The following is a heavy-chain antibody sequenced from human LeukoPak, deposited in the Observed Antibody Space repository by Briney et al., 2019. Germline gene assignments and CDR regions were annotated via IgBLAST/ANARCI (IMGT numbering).Heavy chain of an antibody. CDR3: AKVWGSRGGLPTHIAVAGTLGY. CDR1: RFTLTNHA. J-gene: IGHJ4*02. V-gene: IGHV3-23*01. CDR2: IPDKGAAT. D-gene: IGHD6-19*01. Sequence: GRSLRLSCALSRFTLTNHATSWVSHPPTKGLEWVSPIPDKGAATHYGASVGGRYTISRNTSKNTLYLEMNRLRAEETAVYYCAKVWGSRGGLPTHIAVAGTLGYWGQGTVVTVSS.